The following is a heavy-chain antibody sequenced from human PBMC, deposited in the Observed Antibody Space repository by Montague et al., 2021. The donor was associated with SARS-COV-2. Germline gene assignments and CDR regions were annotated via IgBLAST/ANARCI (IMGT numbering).Heavy chain of an antibody. Sequence: SETLSLTCTISGGSMGRYYWTWIRQLPGKELEWIGSIYDSWGARYNPSLKSRVSISVDASKNQFSLRVTSVTAADTAVYFCARRGTGNYEILDYWGQGILVTVSS. J-gene: IGHJ4*02. D-gene: IGHD3-3*01. V-gene: IGHV4-59*01. CDR1: GGSMGRYY. CDR2: IYDSWGA. CDR3: ARRGTGNYEILDY.